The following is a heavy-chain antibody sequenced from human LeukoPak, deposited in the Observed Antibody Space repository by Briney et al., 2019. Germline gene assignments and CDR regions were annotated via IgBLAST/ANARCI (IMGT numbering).Heavy chain of an antibody. Sequence: GGSLRLSCAASGFTFSTSDMSWVRQAPGKGLEWVSASSGSGRDAYYADSVKGRFTISRDNSKNTVYLQMNSLRAEDTTVYYCAKDALSQYDSTGSFDYWGQGTLVTVSS. J-gene: IGHJ4*02. V-gene: IGHV3-23*01. CDR1: GFTFSTSD. D-gene: IGHD3-22*01. CDR3: AKDALSQYDSTGSFDY. CDR2: SSGSGRDA.